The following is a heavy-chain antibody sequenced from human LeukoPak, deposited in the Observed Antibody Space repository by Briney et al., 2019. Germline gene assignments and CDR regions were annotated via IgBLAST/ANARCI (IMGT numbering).Heavy chain of an antibody. CDR3: ARAPPTVTTLLFDP. J-gene: IGHJ5*02. V-gene: IGHV1-69*10. CDR2: IIPIFGIA. CDR1: GGTVSSYA. D-gene: IGHD4-17*01. Sequence: SVKVSGKAAGGTVSSYAISRGRQAPGQGVEWMGGIIPIFGIANYAQTFQGRVTITADKSTSTAYMELSSLRAEDTAVYYCARAPPTVTTLLFDPWGQGTLVTVSS.